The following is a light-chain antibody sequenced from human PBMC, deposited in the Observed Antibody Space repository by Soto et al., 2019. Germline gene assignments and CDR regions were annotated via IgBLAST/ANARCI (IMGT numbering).Light chain of an antibody. V-gene: IGKV3-11*01. J-gene: IGKJ4*01. CDR2: DAS. CDR3: QQRSTWPPT. Sequence: EIVLTQSPATLSLSPGESATLSCRASQSVRSYLAWYQQKPGQAPRLLILDASNRATGIPARFSGSGSGTDFTLTISSLEPEDFAVYYCQQRSTWPPTFGGGTKVEFK. CDR1: QSVRSY.